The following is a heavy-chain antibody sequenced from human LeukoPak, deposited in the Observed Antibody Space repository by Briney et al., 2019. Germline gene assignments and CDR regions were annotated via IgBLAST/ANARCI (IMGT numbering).Heavy chain of an antibody. Sequence: GGSLRLSCAASGFAFSTYAMSWVRQAPGKGLEWVSATSGNGAKTFYADSVKGRFTISRDNSRNTLYLQMNSLRAEDTAIYYCAKDRAYSFDNWGQGTLVTVFS. V-gene: IGHV3-23*01. CDR1: GFAFSTYA. CDR3: AKDRAYSFDN. J-gene: IGHJ4*02. D-gene: IGHD2-21*01. CDR2: TSGNGAKT.